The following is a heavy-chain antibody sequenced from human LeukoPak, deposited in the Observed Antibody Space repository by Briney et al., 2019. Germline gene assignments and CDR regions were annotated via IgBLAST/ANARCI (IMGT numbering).Heavy chain of an antibody. CDR1: GYSISSGYF. Sequence: SETLSLTCTVSGYSISSGYFWGWIRQPPGKGLEWIGTIYHRGSTYYNPSLKSRVTISVNTSKNQFSLKLSSVTAADTAVYYCARGSSSGYFDYWGQGTLVTVSS. CDR2: IYHRGST. J-gene: IGHJ4*02. D-gene: IGHD6-13*01. CDR3: ARGSSSGYFDY. V-gene: IGHV4-38-2*02.